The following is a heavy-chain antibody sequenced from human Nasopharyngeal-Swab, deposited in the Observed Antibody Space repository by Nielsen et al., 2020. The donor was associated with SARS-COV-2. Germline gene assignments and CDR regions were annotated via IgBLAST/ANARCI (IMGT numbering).Heavy chain of an antibody. V-gene: IGHV3-21*01. CDR1: GFTFRSYS. CDR3: ARVWRVWQQHCFDY. Sequence: GGSLRLSCSASGFTFRSYSMHWVRQAPGKGLEWVSPISSSSSYIYYADSVEGRFTISRDNAKDSLYVQMNSLRAEDTAVYYCARVWRVWQQHCFDYWGQGTLVTVSS. J-gene: IGHJ4*02. D-gene: IGHD6-13*01. CDR2: ISSSSSYI.